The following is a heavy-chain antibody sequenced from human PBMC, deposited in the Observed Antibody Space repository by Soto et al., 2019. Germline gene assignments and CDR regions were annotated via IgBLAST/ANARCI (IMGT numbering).Heavy chain of an antibody. Sequence: PGESLKISCKGSGYSFTSYWISWVRQMPGKGLEWMGRIDPSDSYTNYSPSFQGHVTISADKSISTAYLQWSSLKASDTAMYYCARHWSGRSLIFDYWGQGTLVIVSS. J-gene: IGHJ4*02. D-gene: IGHD3-3*01. V-gene: IGHV5-10-1*01. CDR1: GYSFTSYW. CDR2: IDPSDSYT. CDR3: ARHWSGRSLIFDY.